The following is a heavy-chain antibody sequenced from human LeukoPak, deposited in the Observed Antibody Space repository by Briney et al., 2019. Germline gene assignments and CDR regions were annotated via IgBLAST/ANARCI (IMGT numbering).Heavy chain of an antibody. CDR1: GFTFSSYW. J-gene: IGHJ3*02. V-gene: IGHV3-74*01. CDR3: TRDWGRFDI. Sequence: PGGSLRLSCAASGFTFSSYWMHWVRQAPGKGLVWVSRINSDGRTTNYADSVKGRFTISRDNAKNTLYLQMNSLRAEDTAVYYCTRDWGRFDIWGQGTMVTVSS. D-gene: IGHD3-16*01. CDR2: INSDGRTT.